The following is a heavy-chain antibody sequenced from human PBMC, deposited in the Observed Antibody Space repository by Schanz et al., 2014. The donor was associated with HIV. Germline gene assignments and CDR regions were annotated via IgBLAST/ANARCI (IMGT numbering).Heavy chain of an antibody. V-gene: IGHV1-2*02. CDR2: INPSSGGT. CDR3: ARDQNVISMVRGVMGGVDY. Sequence: QVQLVQSGAEVKKPGASVKVSCKASGYTFTGYYMHWVRQAPGQGLEWMGWINPSSGGTNYAQKFQGRVTMTRDTSISTAYMELRRLRSDDTAVYYCARDQNVISMVRGVMGGVDYLGQGTLVTVSS. J-gene: IGHJ4*02. CDR1: GYTFTGYY. D-gene: IGHD3-10*01.